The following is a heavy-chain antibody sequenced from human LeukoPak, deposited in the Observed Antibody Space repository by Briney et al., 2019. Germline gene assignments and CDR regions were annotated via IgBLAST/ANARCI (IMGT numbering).Heavy chain of an antibody. CDR1: GFTFSSYS. D-gene: IGHD3-16*02. V-gene: IGHV3-21*01. CDR3: AGVGYDYVWGSYRRDDAFDI. J-gene: IGHJ3*02. CDR2: ISSSSSYI. Sequence: GGSLRLSCAASGFTFSSYSMNWVRQAQGKGLEWVSSISSSSSYIYYADSVKGRFTISRDNAKNSLYLQMNSLRAEDTAVYYCAGVGYDYVWGSYRRDDAFDIWGQGTMVTVSS.